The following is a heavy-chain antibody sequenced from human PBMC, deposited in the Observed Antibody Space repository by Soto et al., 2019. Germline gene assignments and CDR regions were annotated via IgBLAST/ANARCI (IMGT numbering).Heavy chain of an antibody. J-gene: IGHJ4*02. D-gene: IGHD1-26*01. CDR2: VIPILGQA. Sequence: QVQLVQSGAEVKKPGSSVKVSCKASGGIFSSYAISWLRQAPGQGLEWMGAVIPILGQAYYAQNLQHRVTITADESTRTTYMELSSLRSEDTAVYFCARVGGVGAPPGADYWGQGTLVTVSS. CDR1: GGIFSSYA. V-gene: IGHV1-69*01. CDR3: ARVGGVGAPPGADY.